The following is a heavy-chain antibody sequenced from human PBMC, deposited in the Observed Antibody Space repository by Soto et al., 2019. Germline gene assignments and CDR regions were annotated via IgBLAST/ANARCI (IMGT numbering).Heavy chain of an antibody. CDR1: GFTFSSYS. Sequence: EVQLVESGGGLVQPGGSLRLSCAASGFTFSSYSMNWVRQAPGKGLEWVSYISSSSSTIYYADSVKGRFTISRDNAKNSLYLQMNRLRAEDTAVYYCARVSPTVTTDYPFDYWGQGTLVTVSS. CDR3: ARVSPTVTTDYPFDY. CDR2: ISSSSSTI. V-gene: IGHV3-48*01. J-gene: IGHJ4*02. D-gene: IGHD4-17*01.